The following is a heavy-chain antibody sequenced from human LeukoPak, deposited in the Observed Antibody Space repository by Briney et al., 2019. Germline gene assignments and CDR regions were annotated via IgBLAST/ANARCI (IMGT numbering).Heavy chain of an antibody. CDR3: ARDGGNDAFDI. V-gene: IGHV3-33*01. J-gene: IGHJ3*02. CDR1: GFTFNSYG. Sequence: PGRSLRLSCVASGFTFNSYGMHWIRQAPGKGLEWVSVIWYDGSNKYYADSVKGRFTISRDNSNSTLYKQMSSRRAEDTALYYVARDGGNDAFDIWVLGTMVTVSS. D-gene: IGHD3-16*01. CDR2: IWYDGSNK.